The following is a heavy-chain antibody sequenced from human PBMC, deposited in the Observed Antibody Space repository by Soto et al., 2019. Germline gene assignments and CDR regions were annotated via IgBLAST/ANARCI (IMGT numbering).Heavy chain of an antibody. D-gene: IGHD1-26*01. CDR2: IYNSATT. J-gene: IGHJ5*02. CDR1: GGSISTGGYY. Sequence: QVQLQESGPGLVKPSQTLSLTCTVSGGSISTGGYYWSWIRQHPGKGLEWIGYIYNSATTYYNPSLKSRXXIXVXXXXXXFSLXXSXXXXXXXXVYXXARDPAPWGQGALVTVSS. CDR3: XARDPAP. V-gene: IGHV4-31*03.